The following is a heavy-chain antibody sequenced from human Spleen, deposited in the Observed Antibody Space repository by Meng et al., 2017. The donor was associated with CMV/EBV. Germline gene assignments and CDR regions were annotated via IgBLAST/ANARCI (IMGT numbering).Heavy chain of an antibody. J-gene: IGHJ6*02. CDR1: GFTFSSYA. CDR2: ISGSGGST. V-gene: IGHV3-23*01. CDR3: ARDLDGMDV. Sequence: GGSLRLSCAASGFTFSSYAMSWVRQAPGKGLEWVSAISGSGGSTYYADSVKGRFTISRDNAKNSLYLQMNSLRAEDTAVYYCARDLDGMDVWGQGTTVTVSS.